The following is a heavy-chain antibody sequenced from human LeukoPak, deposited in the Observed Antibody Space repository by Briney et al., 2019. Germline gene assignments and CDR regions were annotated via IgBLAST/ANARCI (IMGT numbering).Heavy chain of an antibody. CDR1: GYSFTSYW. J-gene: IGHJ6*02. D-gene: IGHD2-2*01. Sequence: GESLKISCKGSGYSFTSYWIGWVRQMPGKGLEWMGIIYPGDSDTRYSPSFQGQVTISADKSISTAYLQWSSLKASDTAMYYCARPYCSSTSCHDALNYYGMDVWGQGTTVTVSS. V-gene: IGHV5-51*01. CDR2: IYPGDSDT. CDR3: ARPYCSSTSCHDALNYYGMDV.